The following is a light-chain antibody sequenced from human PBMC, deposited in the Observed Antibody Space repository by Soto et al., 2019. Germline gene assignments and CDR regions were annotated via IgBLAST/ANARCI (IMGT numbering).Light chain of an antibody. CDR2: SAS. V-gene: IGKV1-27*01. Sequence: DIQMTQSPSSLSASVGDRVTITCRASQDISVYLAWYQQKPGKVPKLLIYSASTLQSVVPSRFSGSGSGTDFTLTISSLQPEDVATYFCQKFNTAPLTFGQVTRLEIK. J-gene: IGKJ5*01. CDR3: QKFNTAPLT. CDR1: QDISVY.